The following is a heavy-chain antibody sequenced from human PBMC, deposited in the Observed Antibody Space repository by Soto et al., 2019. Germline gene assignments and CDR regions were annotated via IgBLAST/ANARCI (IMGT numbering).Heavy chain of an antibody. V-gene: IGHV1-46*01. CDR2: INPSFFST. CDR1: GYIFTSYY. Sequence: ASVKVSCKTSGYIFTSYYMHLVRRAPVQVLELIVIINPSFFSTSYSQKFQDRFTITMYTSTITIYIDLIILISDDTAVYYCARASSTSTQAFDIWGQGTMVTVSS. D-gene: IGHD6-6*01. CDR3: ARASSTSTQAFDI. J-gene: IGHJ3*02.